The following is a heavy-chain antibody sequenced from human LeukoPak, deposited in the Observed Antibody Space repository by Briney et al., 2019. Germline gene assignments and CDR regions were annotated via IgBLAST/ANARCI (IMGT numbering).Heavy chain of an antibody. V-gene: IGHV4-59*08. J-gene: IGHJ4*02. CDR2: IYYSGST. CDR3: ARQGAEDSSGYVDY. D-gene: IGHD3-22*01. Sequence: PSETLSLTCTVSGGSISSYYWSWIRQPPGKGLEWIGYIYYSGSTNYNPSLKSRVTISVDTSKNQFSLKLSSVTAADTAVYYCARQGAEDSSGYVDYWGQGTLVTVSS. CDR1: GGSISSYY.